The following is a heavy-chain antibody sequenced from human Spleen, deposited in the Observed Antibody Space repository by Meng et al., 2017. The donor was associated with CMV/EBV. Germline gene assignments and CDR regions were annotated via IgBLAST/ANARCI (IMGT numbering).Heavy chain of an antibody. CDR1: GSTFTGYY. J-gene: IGHJ4*02. CDR2: INPNSGDT. V-gene: IGHV1-2*02. CDR3: ARDGVDFDY. Sequence: KVSCKASGSTFTGYYMHWVRQAPGQGLEWMGWINPNSGDTDYAQNFQGRVTMTRDTSISTAYMELSRLRSDDTAMYYCARDGVDFDYWGRGTLVTVSS. D-gene: IGHD2-15*01.